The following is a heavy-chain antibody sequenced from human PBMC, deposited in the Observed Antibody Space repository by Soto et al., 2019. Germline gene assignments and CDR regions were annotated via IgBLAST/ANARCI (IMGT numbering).Heavy chain of an antibody. D-gene: IGHD6-19*01. CDR1: GFTFSSYE. CDR3: ARSGAVAGNDY. V-gene: IGHV3-48*03. J-gene: IGHJ4*02. CDR2: ISSSGSTI. Sequence: LRLSCAASGFTFSSYEMNWVRQAPGKGLEWVSYISSSGSTIYYADSVKGRFTISRDNAKNSLYLQMNSLRAEDTAVYYCARSGAVAGNDYWGQGTLVTVSS.